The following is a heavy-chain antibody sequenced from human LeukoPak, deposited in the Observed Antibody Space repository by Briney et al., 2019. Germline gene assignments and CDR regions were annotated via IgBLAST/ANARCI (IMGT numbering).Heavy chain of an antibody. Sequence: PGGSLRLSCAVSGFTFSTYWMHWVRQAPGKGLVWVSRINTDGSLTNYADSVKGRFTMSRDNAKNTLYLQMNSLRAEDTALYYCAKDTYYDILTGRGPSDAFDIWGQGTMVTVSS. CDR2: INTDGSLT. V-gene: IGHV3-74*01. D-gene: IGHD3-9*01. CDR3: AKDTYYDILTGRGPSDAFDI. J-gene: IGHJ3*02. CDR1: GFTFSTYW.